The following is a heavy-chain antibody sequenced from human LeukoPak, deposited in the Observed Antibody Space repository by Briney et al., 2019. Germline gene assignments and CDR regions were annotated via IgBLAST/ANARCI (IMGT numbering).Heavy chain of an antibody. J-gene: IGHJ4*02. CDR1: GGTFSSYA. CDR2: IIPIFGTA. CDR3: ARGYRYSGSLDY. Sequence: ASVKVSCKASGGTFSSYAISWVRQAPGQGLEWMGGIIPIFGTANYAQKFQGRVTITADESTSTAYMELSSLRSEDTAVYYRARGYRYSGSLDYWGQGTLVTVSS. V-gene: IGHV1-69*13. D-gene: IGHD1-26*01.